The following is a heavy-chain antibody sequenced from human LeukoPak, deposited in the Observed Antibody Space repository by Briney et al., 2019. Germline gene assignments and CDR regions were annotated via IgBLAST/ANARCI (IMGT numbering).Heavy chain of an antibody. V-gene: IGHV4-4*07. CDR2: IYTSGST. CDR3: ASEDSSGYYFGG. Sequence: SETLSLTCSVSGGSIKTYYWSWIRQPAGKGLEWIGRIYTSGSTTYNPSLKSRVTMSVDTSKNQFSLKLSSVTAADTAVYYCASEDSSGYYFGGWGQGTLVTVSS. J-gene: IGHJ4*02. D-gene: IGHD3-22*01. CDR1: GGSIKTYY.